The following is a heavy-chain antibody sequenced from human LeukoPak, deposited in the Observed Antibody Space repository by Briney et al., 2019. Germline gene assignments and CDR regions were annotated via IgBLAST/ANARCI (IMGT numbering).Heavy chain of an antibody. Sequence: SETLSLTCTVSGGSISSYYWSWIRQPPGKGLEWIGYIYYSGSTNYNPSLKSRVTISVDTSKNQFSLKLSSVTAADTAVYYCARGRGYCSGGSCYLEYYFDYWGQGTLVTVSS. CDR1: GGSISSYY. D-gene: IGHD2-15*01. J-gene: IGHJ4*02. CDR2: IYYSGST. CDR3: ARGRGYCSGGSCYLEYYFDY. V-gene: IGHV4-59*01.